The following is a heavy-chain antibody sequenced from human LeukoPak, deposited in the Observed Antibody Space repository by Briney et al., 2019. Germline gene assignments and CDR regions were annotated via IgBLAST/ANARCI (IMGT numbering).Heavy chain of an antibody. Sequence: SETLSLTCTVSGGSISSSSYYWSWIRQPAGKGLEWIGRIYTSGSTNYNPSLKSRVTISVDTSKNQFSLKLSSVTAADTAVYYCARDLTTNWNYVSYYYMDVWGKGTTVTVSS. V-gene: IGHV4-61*02. J-gene: IGHJ6*03. D-gene: IGHD1-7*01. CDR2: IYTSGST. CDR3: ARDLTTNWNYVSYYYMDV. CDR1: GGSISSSSYY.